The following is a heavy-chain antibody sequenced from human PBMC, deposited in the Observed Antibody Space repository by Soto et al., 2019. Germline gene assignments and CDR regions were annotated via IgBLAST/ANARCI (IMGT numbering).Heavy chain of an antibody. D-gene: IGHD5-18*01. J-gene: IGHJ4*02. CDR1: GGSFSNDDYY. CDR2: IYYSGNS. CDR3: VRAGYAYFDY. V-gene: IGHV4-30-4*01. Sequence: PSETLSLTCSISGGSFSNDDYYWSWIRQPPGKGLEWIGYIYYSGNSNYNPSLKSRVTLSVDTSKKQFSLRLRYVTAADTAVYYCVRAGYAYFDYWGQGIRVTVSS.